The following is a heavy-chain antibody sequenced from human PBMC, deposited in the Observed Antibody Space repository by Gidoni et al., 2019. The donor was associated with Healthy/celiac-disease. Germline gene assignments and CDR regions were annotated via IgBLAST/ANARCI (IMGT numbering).Heavy chain of an antibody. J-gene: IGHJ6*02. V-gene: IGHV4-39*01. Sequence: QLQLQESGPGLVKPSETLSLTCTVSGGSISSSSYYWGWIRQPPGKGLEWIGSIYYSGSTYYNPSLKSRVTISVDTSKNQFSLKLSSVTAADTAVYYCARHMGQYYDFWSGYYTPDYYYGMDVWGQGTTVTVSS. D-gene: IGHD3-3*01. CDR2: IYYSGST. CDR1: GGSISSSSYY. CDR3: ARHMGQYYDFWSGYYTPDYYYGMDV.